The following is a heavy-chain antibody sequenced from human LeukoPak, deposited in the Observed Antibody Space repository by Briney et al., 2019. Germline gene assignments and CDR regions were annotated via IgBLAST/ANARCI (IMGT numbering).Heavy chain of an antibody. CDR1: GFTFSSYA. J-gene: IGHJ6*03. D-gene: IGHD2-2*01. V-gene: IGHV3-23*01. CDR3: ATVSTSSTYYYYYMDV. CDR2: ISGSGGST. Sequence: GGSLRLSCAASGFTFSSYAMGWVRQAPGKGLEWVSAISGSGGSTYYADSVKGRFTISRDNSKNTLYLQMNSLRAEDTAVYYCATVSTSSTYYYYYMDVWGKGTTVTVSS.